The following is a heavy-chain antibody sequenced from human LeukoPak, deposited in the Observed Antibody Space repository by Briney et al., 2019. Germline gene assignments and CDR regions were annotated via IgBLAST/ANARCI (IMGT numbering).Heavy chain of an antibody. V-gene: IGHV4-34*01. Sequence: PSETLSLTCAVYGGSFSGYYWSWIRQPPGKGLEWIGEINHSGSTNHNPSLKSRVTISVDTSKNQFSLKLSSVTAADTAVYYCARDLSSSAEGDYWGQGTLVTVSS. J-gene: IGHJ4*02. CDR1: GGSFSGYY. CDR2: INHSGST. CDR3: ARDLSSSAEGDY. D-gene: IGHD6-6*01.